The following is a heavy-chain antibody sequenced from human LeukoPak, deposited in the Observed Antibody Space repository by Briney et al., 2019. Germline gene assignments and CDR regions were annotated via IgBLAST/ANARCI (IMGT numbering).Heavy chain of an antibody. CDR2: IYPGDSDT. Sequence: GESLKISCKGSGYTFSSYWIGWVRQMPGKGLEWMGIIYPGDSDTRYSPSLQGQVTISVDTSIGTAYLQWGSLKASDTAIYYCARQNDFRLDYWGQGTLVTVSS. D-gene: IGHD3-3*01. V-gene: IGHV5-51*01. CDR1: GYTFSSYW. CDR3: ARQNDFRLDY. J-gene: IGHJ4*02.